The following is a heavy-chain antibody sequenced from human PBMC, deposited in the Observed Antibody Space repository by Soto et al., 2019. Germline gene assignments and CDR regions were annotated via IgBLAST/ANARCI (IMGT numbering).Heavy chain of an antibody. CDR2: IIPIFGTA. CDR1: GGTFSSYA. D-gene: IGHD3-22*01. V-gene: IGHV1-69*13. Sequence: SVKVSCKASGGTFSSYAISWVRQAPGQGLEWMGGIIPIFGTANYAQKFQGRVTITADESTSTAYMELSSLRSEGTAVYYCARGVTMIVVVGGRNGAFDIWGQGTMVTVSS. CDR3: ARGVTMIVVVGGRNGAFDI. J-gene: IGHJ3*02.